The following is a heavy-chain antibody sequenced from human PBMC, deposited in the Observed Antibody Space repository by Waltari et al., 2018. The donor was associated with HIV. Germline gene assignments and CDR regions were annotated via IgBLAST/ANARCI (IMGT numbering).Heavy chain of an antibody. Sequence: QVQLQQWGAGLLKPSETLSLTCAVHGGSFSGYYWSWIRQPPGKGLEWIGEINHSGSTNYNPSLKSRVTISVDTSKNQFSLKLSSVTAADTAVYYCARGSSSAPYYFDYWGQGTLVTVSS. D-gene: IGHD6-6*01. V-gene: IGHV4-34*01. CDR2: INHSGST. J-gene: IGHJ4*02. CDR1: GGSFSGYY. CDR3: ARGSSSAPYYFDY.